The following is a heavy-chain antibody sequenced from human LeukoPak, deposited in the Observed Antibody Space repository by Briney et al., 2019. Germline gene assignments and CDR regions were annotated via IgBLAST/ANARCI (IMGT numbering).Heavy chain of an antibody. Sequence: PGGSLRLSCAASGFTFSNAWMSWVRQAPGKGLEWVGRIKSKTDGGTTDYAAPVKGRFTISRDDSKNTLYLQMSSLRAEDTAVYYCAKDRGRYYDSNGYYWGYYFDSWGQGILVTVST. D-gene: IGHD3-22*01. CDR2: IKSKTDGGTT. CDR1: GFTFSNAW. V-gene: IGHV3-15*01. J-gene: IGHJ4*02. CDR3: AKDRGRYYDSNGYYWGYYFDS.